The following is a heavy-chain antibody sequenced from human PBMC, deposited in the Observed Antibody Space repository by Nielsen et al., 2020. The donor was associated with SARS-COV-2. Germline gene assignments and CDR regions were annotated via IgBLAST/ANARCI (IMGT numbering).Heavy chain of an antibody. CDR2: ISAYNGNT. V-gene: IGHV1-18*04. CDR3: AREATYYDILTGYYPHYRFDY. Sequence: ASVKVSCKASGYTFTGYYMHWVRQAPGQGLEWMGWISAYNGNTNYAQKLQGRVTMTTDTSTSTAYMELRSLRSDDTAVYYCAREATYYDILTGYYPHYRFDYWGQGTLVTVSS. CDR1: GYTFTGYY. J-gene: IGHJ4*02. D-gene: IGHD3-9*01.